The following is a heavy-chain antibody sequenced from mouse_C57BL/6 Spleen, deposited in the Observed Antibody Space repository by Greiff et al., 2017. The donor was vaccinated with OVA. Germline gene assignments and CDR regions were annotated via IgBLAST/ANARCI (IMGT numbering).Heavy chain of an antibody. CDR2: IYPRDGST. CDR1: GYTFTSYD. J-gene: IGHJ2*01. Sequence: VKLMESGPELVKPGASVKLSCKASGYTFTSYDINWVKQRPGQGLEWIGWIYPRDGSTKYNEKFKGKATLTVDTSSSTAYMELHSLTSEDSAVYFCARSGFTTVVEGFDYWGQGTTLTVSS. D-gene: IGHD1-1*01. CDR3: ARSGFTTVVEGFDY. V-gene: IGHV1-85*01.